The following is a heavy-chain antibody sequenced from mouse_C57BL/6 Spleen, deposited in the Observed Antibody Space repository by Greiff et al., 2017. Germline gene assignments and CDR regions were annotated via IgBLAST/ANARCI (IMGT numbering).Heavy chain of an antibody. CDR3: ARGGTTVVANWYFDV. J-gene: IGHJ1*03. V-gene: IGHV1-39*01. CDR2: INPNYGTT. Sequence: LEESGPELVKPGASVKISCKASGYSFTDYNMNWVKQSNGKSLEWIGVINPNYGTTSYNQKFKGKATLTVDQSSSTAYMQLNSLTSEDSAVYYCARGGTTVVANWYFDVWGTGTTVTVAS. D-gene: IGHD1-1*01. CDR1: GYSFTDYN.